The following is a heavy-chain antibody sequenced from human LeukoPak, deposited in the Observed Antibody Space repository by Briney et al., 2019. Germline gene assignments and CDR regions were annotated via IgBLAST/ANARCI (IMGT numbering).Heavy chain of an antibody. Sequence: PSETLSLTCAVSGGSISSSNWWSWVRQPPGKWLEWIGEIYHSGSTNYDPSLKSRVTISVDKSKNQFSLKLSSVTAADTAVYYCAIRSYGDYRYYFDYWGQGTLVTVSS. V-gene: IGHV4-4*02. CDR1: GGSISSSNW. D-gene: IGHD4-17*01. CDR2: IYHSGST. CDR3: AIRSYGDYRYYFDY. J-gene: IGHJ4*02.